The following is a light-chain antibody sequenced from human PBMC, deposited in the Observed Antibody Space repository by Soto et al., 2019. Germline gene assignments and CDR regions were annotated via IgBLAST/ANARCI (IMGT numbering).Light chain of an antibody. CDR2: DAS. Sequence: EIVLTQSPATLSLSPGEIATLSCRATQSITTSLAWYQQKPGQPPRLLIYDASNRATGIPARFSGSGSGTDFTLTISSLEPEDFAVYYCQQRSIWPRLTFGGGTKVEIK. CDR3: QQRSIWPRLT. V-gene: IGKV3-11*01. J-gene: IGKJ4*01. CDR1: QSITTS.